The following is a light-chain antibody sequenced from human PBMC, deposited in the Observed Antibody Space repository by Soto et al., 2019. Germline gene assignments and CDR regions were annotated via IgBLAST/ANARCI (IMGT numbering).Light chain of an antibody. CDR3: QQSYSTPIT. CDR2: GAS. J-gene: IGKJ3*01. CDR1: QSVSSN. Sequence: EIVMTQSPATLAVSPCERATLSSRASQSVSSNLAWYQQKPGQAPRLLIYGASTRATGVPARFSGSGSGTDFTLTISSLQPEDFTTYYCQQSYSTPITFGPGTKVDIK. V-gene: IGKV3-15*01.